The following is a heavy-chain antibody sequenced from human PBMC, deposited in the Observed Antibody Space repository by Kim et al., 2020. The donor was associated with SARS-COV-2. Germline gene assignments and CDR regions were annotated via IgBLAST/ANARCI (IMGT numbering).Heavy chain of an antibody. Sequence: PSLKSRVTISVDTSKNQFSLKLSSVTAADTAVYYCARMGDSSGYYYGTFDYWGQGTLVTVSS. CDR3: ARMGDSSGYYYGTFDY. D-gene: IGHD3-22*01. V-gene: IGHV4-4*09. J-gene: IGHJ4*02.